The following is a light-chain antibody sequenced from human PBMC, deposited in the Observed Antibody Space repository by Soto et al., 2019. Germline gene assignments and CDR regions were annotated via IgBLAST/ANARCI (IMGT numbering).Light chain of an antibody. CDR3: QQGSYWPPLT. CDR1: QSVSNS. V-gene: IGKV3-11*01. Sequence: EIVLTQSPATLSLSPGERATFSCRASQSVSNSLAWYQQKPGQAPRLLIYDASNRATGIPARFSGSGSGTDFTLTISGLESADFAVYYCQQGSYWPPLTFGGGTKVEI. CDR2: DAS. J-gene: IGKJ4*01.